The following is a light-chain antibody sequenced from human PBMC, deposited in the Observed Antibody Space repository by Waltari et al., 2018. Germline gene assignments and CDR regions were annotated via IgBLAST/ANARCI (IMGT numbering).Light chain of an antibody. V-gene: IGLV2-8*01. CDR2: EVT. CDR1: NSDVGAYNY. Sequence: QSVLTQPPSATGSPGQSVTISCTGTNSDVGAYNYVSWYQQHPGQVPKLLIYEVTKRTSGVPVRFSGSKAGNTASLTVAGLQADDEADYYCSSYAHNNHFVFGTGTKVTVL. CDR3: SSYAHNNHFV. J-gene: IGLJ1*01.